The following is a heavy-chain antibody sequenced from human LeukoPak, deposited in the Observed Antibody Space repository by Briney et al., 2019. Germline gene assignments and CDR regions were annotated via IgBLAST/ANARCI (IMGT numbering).Heavy chain of an antibody. D-gene: IGHD3-10*01. CDR1: GYTFTSYY. V-gene: IGHV1-46*01. CDR2: INPSGGST. Sequence: GASVKVSFKASGYTFTSYYMHWVRQAPGQGLEWMGIINPSGGSTSYAQKFQGRVTMTRDTSTSTVCMELSSLRSEDTAVYYCARVGSASVWFGELLLRGPFDYWGQGTLVTVSS. J-gene: IGHJ4*02. CDR3: ARVGSASVWFGELLLRGPFDY.